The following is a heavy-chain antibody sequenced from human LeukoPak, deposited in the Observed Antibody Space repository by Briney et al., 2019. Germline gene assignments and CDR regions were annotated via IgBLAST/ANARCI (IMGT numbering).Heavy chain of an antibody. Sequence: SETLSLTCTVSGGSISSYYWSWIRQPAGKGLEWIGRIYTSGSTNYNPSLKSRVTMSVDTSKNQFSLKLSSVTAADTAVYYCARDLYGSGSYYNRPMGVDYWGQGTLVTVSS. CDR3: ARDLYGSGSYYNRPMGVDY. V-gene: IGHV4-4*07. CDR1: GGSISSYY. CDR2: IYTSGST. J-gene: IGHJ4*02. D-gene: IGHD3-10*01.